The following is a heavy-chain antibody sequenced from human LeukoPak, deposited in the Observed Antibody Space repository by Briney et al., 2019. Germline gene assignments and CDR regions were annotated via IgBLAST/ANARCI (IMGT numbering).Heavy chain of an antibody. CDR2: IYHSGNT. J-gene: IGHJ4*02. D-gene: IGHD3-10*01. CDR3: AREDYYGSGAYYNRASGLEYYFDD. V-gene: IGHV4-38-2*02. CDR1: GYSISSGYN. Sequence: PSETLSLTCAVSGYSISSGYNWGWIRQSPGKGLEWIGSIYHSGNTYYNPSLKSRVTISVDTSKNDFSLRLTSVTAADTAVYYCAREDYYGSGAYYNRASGLEYYFDDWGQGTLGTVSS.